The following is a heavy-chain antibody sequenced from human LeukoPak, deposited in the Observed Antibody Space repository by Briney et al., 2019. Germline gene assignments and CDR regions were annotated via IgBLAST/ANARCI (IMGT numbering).Heavy chain of an antibody. CDR1: GYTFTGYY. Sequence: GSVKVSCKASGYTFTGYYMHWVRQAPGQGLEWMGWINPNSGGTNYAQKFQGRVTMTRDTSISTAYMELSRLRSDDTAVYYCARDLVWFGDLYSKHYYYYYMDVWGKGTTITVSS. CDR2: INPNSGGT. D-gene: IGHD3-10*01. J-gene: IGHJ6*03. CDR3: ARDLVWFGDLYSKHYYYYYMDV. V-gene: IGHV1-2*02.